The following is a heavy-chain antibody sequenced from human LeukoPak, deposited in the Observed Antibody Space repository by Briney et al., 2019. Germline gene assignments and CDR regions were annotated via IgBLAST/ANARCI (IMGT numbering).Heavy chain of an antibody. Sequence: PSETLSLTCTVSGGSISSYYWSWIRQPPGKGLEWIGYIYYSGSTNYNPSLKSRVTISVDTSKNQFSLKLSSVTAADTAVYYCARVGDTMVRGVIIPIYYMDVWGKGTTVTISS. V-gene: IGHV4-59*01. CDR3: ARVGDTMVRGVIIPIYYMDV. CDR1: GGSISSYY. D-gene: IGHD3-10*01. CDR2: IYYSGST. J-gene: IGHJ6*03.